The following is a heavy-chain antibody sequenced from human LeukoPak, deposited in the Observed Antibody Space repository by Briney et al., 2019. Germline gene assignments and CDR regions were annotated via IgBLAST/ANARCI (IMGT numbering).Heavy chain of an antibody. D-gene: IGHD3-9*01. V-gene: IGHV3-23*01. CDR1: GFGVHTFA. J-gene: IGHJ4*02. Sequence: PGGSLRLSCAVSGFGVHTFAMSWGRLVQGKGLEWLSSITKYDGRVYYADSVRGRFTITRDNSKNTLYLQMISLRAEDTAVYYCAVPLRYFDWLPIWAARYFDYWGQGTLVTVPS. CDR3: AVPLRYFDWLPIWAARYFDY. CDR2: ITKYDGRV.